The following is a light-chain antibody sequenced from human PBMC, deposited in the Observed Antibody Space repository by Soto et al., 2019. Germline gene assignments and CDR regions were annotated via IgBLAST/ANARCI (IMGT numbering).Light chain of an antibody. CDR1: SSDVGGYNY. V-gene: IGLV2-14*01. CDR3: SSYTSSSTRV. Sequence: QSALTQPASVSGSPGQSITISCTGTSSDVGGYNYVSWYQQHPGKAPKLMIYDVSNRPSGVSYRFSGSKSGNTASLTISGLQAEDEADYYCSSYTSSSTRVFGTGTKLPVL. CDR2: DVS. J-gene: IGLJ1*01.